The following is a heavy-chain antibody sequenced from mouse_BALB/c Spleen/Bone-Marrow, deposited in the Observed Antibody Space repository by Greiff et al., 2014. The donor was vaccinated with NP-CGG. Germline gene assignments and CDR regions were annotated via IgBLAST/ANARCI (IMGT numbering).Heavy chain of an antibody. CDR3: ARVNPWYFDV. CDR1: GFNIKDTY. J-gene: IGHJ1*01. CDR2: IDPASGDT. D-gene: IGHD2-2*01. Sequence: VTLKESGAELVKPGASVELSCTASGFNIKDTYIHWVMQRPEQGLAWIGRIDPASGDTKFDPKFQGKATITADTSSNTAYLQVTSLTSEDTAVYYCARVNPWYFDVWGAGTTVTVSS. V-gene: IGHV14-3*02.